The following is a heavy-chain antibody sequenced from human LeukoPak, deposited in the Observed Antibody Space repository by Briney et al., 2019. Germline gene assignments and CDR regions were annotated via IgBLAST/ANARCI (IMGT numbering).Heavy chain of an antibody. CDR2: ISSSGSTI. CDR1: GFTFSSYE. J-gene: IGHJ3*02. V-gene: IGHV3-48*03. Sequence: GGSLRLSCAASGFTFSSYEMNWVRQAPGKGLEWISYISSSGSTIHYTDSVKGRFTISRDNAKNSLSLQMTSLRADDTAVYYCARDPPYGPDAFDIWGRGTMVTVSS. CDR3: ARDPPYGPDAFDI. D-gene: IGHD3-10*01.